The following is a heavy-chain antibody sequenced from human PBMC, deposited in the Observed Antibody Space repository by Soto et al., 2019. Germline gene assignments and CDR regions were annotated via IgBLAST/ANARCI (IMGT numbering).Heavy chain of an antibody. Sequence: SETLSLTCTVSGGSISSSSYYWGWIRQPPGKGLEWIGSIYYSGSTYYNPSLKSRVTISVDTSKNQFSLKLSSVTAADTAVYYCARHRYYYDSSGYYLDHWGQGTLVTVSS. V-gene: IGHV4-39*01. CDR1: GGSISSSSYY. CDR2: IYYSGST. D-gene: IGHD3-22*01. CDR3: ARHRYYYDSSGYYLDH. J-gene: IGHJ5*02.